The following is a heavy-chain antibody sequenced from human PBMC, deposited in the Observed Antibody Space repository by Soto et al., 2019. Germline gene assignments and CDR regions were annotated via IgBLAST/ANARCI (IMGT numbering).Heavy chain of an antibody. V-gene: IGHV3-30*18. D-gene: IGHD6-19*01. CDR3: AKDSSGWSPDAFDI. Sequence: PGGSVRLSCAASGVSFSSYGMHWVRQAPGKGLEWVAVISYDGSNKYYADSVKGRFTISRDNSKNTLYLQMNSLRAEDTAVYYCAKDSSGWSPDAFDIWGQGTMVTVS. CDR1: GVSFSSYG. CDR2: ISYDGSNK. J-gene: IGHJ3*02.